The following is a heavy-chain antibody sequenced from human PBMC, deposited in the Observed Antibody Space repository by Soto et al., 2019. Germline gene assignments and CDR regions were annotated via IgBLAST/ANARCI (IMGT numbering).Heavy chain of an antibody. CDR2: INPNSGGT. D-gene: IGHD3-3*01. V-gene: IGHV1-2*02. J-gene: IGHJ6*02. Sequence: ASVKVSCKASGYTFTGYYMHWVRQAPGQGLEWMGWINPNSGGTNYAQKFQGRVTMTRDTSISTAYMELSRLRSDDTAVYYCARGGPSGCWSGYVAYYYGMDVWGQGTTVTVSS. CDR3: ARGGPSGCWSGYVAYYYGMDV. CDR1: GYTFTGYY.